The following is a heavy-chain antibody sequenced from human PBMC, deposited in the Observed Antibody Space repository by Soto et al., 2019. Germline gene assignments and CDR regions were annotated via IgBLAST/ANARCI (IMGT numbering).Heavy chain of an antibody. J-gene: IGHJ4*02. Sequence: GGSLRLSCAASEFTVSSNYMSWVRQAPGKGLEWVSVIYSDGVTYYADSVKGRFTISRDNSKNTVYLQMNSLRAEDTAVYYCARDRRVYDWSDYFFDYWGQGTLVTVSS. CDR3: ARDRRVYDWSDYFFDY. CDR2: IYSDGVT. CDR1: EFTVSSNY. D-gene: IGHD3-22*01. V-gene: IGHV3-66*01.